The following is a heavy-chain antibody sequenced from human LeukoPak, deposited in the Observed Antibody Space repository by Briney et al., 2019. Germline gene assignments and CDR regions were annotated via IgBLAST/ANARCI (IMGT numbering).Heavy chain of an antibody. D-gene: IGHD3-22*01. J-gene: IGHJ4*02. V-gene: IGHV3-30*02. Sequence: GGSLRLSCAASGFTFSSYGMHWVRQAPGKGLEWVAFIRYDGSNKCYADSVKGRFIISRDNAKNTLYLQMNSLRAEDTAVYYCARAYRTQYYYDSSGYFCLGHWGQGTLVTVSS. CDR3: ARAYRTQYYYDSSGYFCLGH. CDR1: GFTFSSYG. CDR2: IRYDGSNK.